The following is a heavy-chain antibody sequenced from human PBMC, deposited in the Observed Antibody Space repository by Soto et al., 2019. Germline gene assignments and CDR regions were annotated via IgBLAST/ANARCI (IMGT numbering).Heavy chain of an antibody. CDR2: ISGSGGST. J-gene: IGHJ4*02. CDR1: GFTFSSYA. V-gene: IGHV3-23*01. CDR3: ARGTAVAGTLGFANFDY. D-gene: IGHD6-19*01. Sequence: GGSLRLSCAASGFTFSSYAMSWVRQAPGKGLEWVSAISGSGGSTYYADSVKGRFTISRDNSKNTLYLQMNSLRAEDTAVYYCARGTAVAGTLGFANFDYWGQGTLVTVSS.